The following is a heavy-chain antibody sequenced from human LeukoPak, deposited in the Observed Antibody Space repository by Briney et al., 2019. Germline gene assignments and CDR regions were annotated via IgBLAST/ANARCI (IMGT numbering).Heavy chain of an antibody. Sequence: PGGSLRLSCAASGFTFSDYYMSWIRQAPGKGLEWVSYISSSGSTIYYADSVKGRFTISRDNAENSLYLQMNGLRAEDTAVYYCARDPVADLGCYFDYWGQGTLVTVSS. CDR1: GFTFSDYY. CDR2: ISSSGSTI. CDR3: ARDPVADLGCYFDY. V-gene: IGHV3-11*04. J-gene: IGHJ4*02. D-gene: IGHD3-16*01.